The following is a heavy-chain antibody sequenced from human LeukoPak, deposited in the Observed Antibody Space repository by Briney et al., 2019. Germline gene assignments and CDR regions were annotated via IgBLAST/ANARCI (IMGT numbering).Heavy chain of an antibody. Sequence: PSETLSLTCTVSGGSISSSSYYWGWIPQPPGKGLEWIGSIYYSGITYYNPSLKSRVTISVDTSKNQFSLKLSSVYAADTAVYYCARGGEWFDPWGQGTLVTVSS. CDR2: IYYSGIT. J-gene: IGHJ5*02. CDR3: ARGGEWFDP. D-gene: IGHD2-15*01. CDR1: GGSISSSSYY. V-gene: IGHV4-39*01.